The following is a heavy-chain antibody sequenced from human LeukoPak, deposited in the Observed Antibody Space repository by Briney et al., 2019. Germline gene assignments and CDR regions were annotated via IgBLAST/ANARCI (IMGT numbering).Heavy chain of an antibody. Sequence: GGSLRLSCAASGFTFSSHGMHWVRQAPGKGLEWVAIIWYEGSKKDYADSVKGRFTISRDNSKNTLYLQMDSLRAEDTAVYYCARDYSSSCLDYWGQGTLVTVSS. D-gene: IGHD6-13*01. CDR2: IWYEGSKK. CDR3: ARDYSSSCLDY. J-gene: IGHJ4*02. V-gene: IGHV3-33*01. CDR1: GFTFSSHG.